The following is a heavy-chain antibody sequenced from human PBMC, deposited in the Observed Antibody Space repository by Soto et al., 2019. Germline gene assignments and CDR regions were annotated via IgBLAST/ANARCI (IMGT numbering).Heavy chain of an antibody. Sequence: SETLSLTCTVSGGSISSYYWSWIRQPPGKGLEWIGYIYYSGSTNYNPSLKSRVTISVDTSKNQFSLKLSSVTAADTAVYYCASMYYDILTGYPYFDYWGQGTLVTVSS. CDR2: IYYSGST. D-gene: IGHD3-9*01. CDR3: ASMYYDILTGYPYFDY. CDR1: GGSISSYY. V-gene: IGHV4-59*01. J-gene: IGHJ4*02.